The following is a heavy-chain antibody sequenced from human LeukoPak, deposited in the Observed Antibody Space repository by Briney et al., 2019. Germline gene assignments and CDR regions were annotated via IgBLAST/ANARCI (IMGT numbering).Heavy chain of an antibody. CDR2: IYYSGST. D-gene: IGHD2-2*01. CDR1: GGSISSGGYY. J-gene: IGHJ6*02. CDR3: ARQRGYCSSTSCYPDGMDV. V-gene: IGHV4-61*08. Sequence: PSQTLSLTCTVSGGSISSGGYYWSWIRQPPGKGLEWIGYIYYSGSTNYNPSLKSRVTISVDTSKNQFSLKLSSVTAADTAVYYCARQRGYCSSTSCYPDGMDVWGQGTTVTVSS.